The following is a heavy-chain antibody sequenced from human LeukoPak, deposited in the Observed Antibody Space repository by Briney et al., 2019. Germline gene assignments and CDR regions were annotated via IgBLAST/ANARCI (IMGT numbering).Heavy chain of an antibody. V-gene: IGHV3-66*01. D-gene: IGHD6-19*01. CDR1: GFTASNNY. CDR2: IYRGGTT. J-gene: IGHJ4*02. CDR3: ARAKQWLGAFDC. Sequence: GGSLRLSCAPSGFTASNNYMSWVRQAPGKGLEWVSNIYRGGTTHYADSVKGRFTISSDNSKNTLYLQMNSLRAEDTAVYYCARAKQWLGAFDCWGQGTLVTVSS.